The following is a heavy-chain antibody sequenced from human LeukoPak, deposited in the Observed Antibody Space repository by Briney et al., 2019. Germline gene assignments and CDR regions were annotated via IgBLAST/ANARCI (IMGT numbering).Heavy chain of an antibody. Sequence: GGSLRLSCAASGFTFSGSAMRWVRQASGKGLEWVGRIRSKANSYATAYAASVKGRFTTSRDDSKSTAYLQMNSLKTEDTAVYYCTRLVEQLGGDDYWGQGTLVTVSS. CDR3: TRLVEQLGGDDY. V-gene: IGHV3-73*01. CDR1: GFTFSGSA. D-gene: IGHD6-6*01. CDR2: IRSKANSYAT. J-gene: IGHJ4*02.